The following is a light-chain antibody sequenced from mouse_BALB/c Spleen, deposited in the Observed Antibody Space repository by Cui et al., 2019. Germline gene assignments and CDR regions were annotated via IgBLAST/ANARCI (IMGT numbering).Light chain of an antibody. CDR3: QQYSSYPLT. CDR2: WAS. CDR1: QDVGTA. J-gene: IGKJ2*01. Sequence: DIVMTQSHKFMSTTVGDRVSIPCKASQDVGTAVAWYQQKPGQSPKLLFYWASTRHTGVPDRFTGSGSGTDFTLTISNVQSEDLADYFCQQYSSYPLTFGGGTKLEIK. V-gene: IGKV6-23*01.